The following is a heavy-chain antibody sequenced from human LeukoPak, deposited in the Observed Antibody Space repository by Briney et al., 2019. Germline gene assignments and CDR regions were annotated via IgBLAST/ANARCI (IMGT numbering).Heavy chain of an antibody. CDR2: ISDNGDRT. CDR3: VRIFCSGGSCFCRDY. D-gene: IGHD2-15*01. Sequence: PGGSLRLSCSASGFTFSNYAMHWVRQAPGQGLEYVSAISDNGDRTYYADSVKGRFTISRDNSKNTLYLQMSSLRTEDTAVYYCVRIFCSGGSCFCRDYWGQGTLVTVSS. V-gene: IGHV3-64D*06. CDR1: GFTFSNYA. J-gene: IGHJ4*02.